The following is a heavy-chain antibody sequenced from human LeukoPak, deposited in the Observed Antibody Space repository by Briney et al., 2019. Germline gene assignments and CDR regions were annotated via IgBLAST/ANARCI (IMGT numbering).Heavy chain of an antibody. D-gene: IGHD6-19*01. Sequence: PGGSLRLSCAASGFIFTDYWMYWVRQAPGRGLAWVANIKEDGSEKNYVDSVKGRFTISRDNSKNTLYLQMNSLRAEDTAVYYCAKSPYVSSASLEGLDYWGQGTLVTVSS. CDR1: GFIFTDYW. V-gene: IGHV3-7*01. CDR3: AKSPYVSSASLEGLDY. CDR2: IKEDGSEK. J-gene: IGHJ4*02.